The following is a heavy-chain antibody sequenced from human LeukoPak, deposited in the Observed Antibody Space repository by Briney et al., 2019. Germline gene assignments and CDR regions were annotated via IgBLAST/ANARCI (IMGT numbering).Heavy chain of an antibody. J-gene: IGHJ4*02. CDR2: IYSGGST. V-gene: IGHV3-53*04. Sequence: GGSLRLSCAASGFTVSSNYMSWVRQAPGKGVEWVSVIYSGGSTYYADSVKGRFTISRHNSKNTLYLQMNSLRAEDTAVYYCASAVDTAMGEAWYYFDYWGQGTLVTVSS. CDR3: ASAVDTAMGEAWYYFDY. D-gene: IGHD5-18*01. CDR1: GFTVSSNY.